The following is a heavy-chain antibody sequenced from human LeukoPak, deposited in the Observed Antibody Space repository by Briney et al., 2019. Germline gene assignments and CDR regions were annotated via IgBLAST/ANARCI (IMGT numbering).Heavy chain of an antibody. J-gene: IGHJ1*01. CDR3: ARKNYDNSGYFHH. V-gene: IGHV3-48*03. CDR1: GFTFSSYE. CDR2: TSSSGNTI. Sequence: GGSLRLSCAASGFTFSSYEMNWVRQAPGKGLEWVSYTSSSGNTIYYADSVKGRFTTSRDNAKNSLYLQMNSLRAEDTAVYYCARKNYDNSGYFHHWGQGTLVTVSS. D-gene: IGHD3-22*01.